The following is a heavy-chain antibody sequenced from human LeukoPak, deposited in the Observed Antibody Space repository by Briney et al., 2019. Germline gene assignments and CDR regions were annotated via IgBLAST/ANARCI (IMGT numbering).Heavy chain of an antibody. Sequence: GGSLRLSCAASGFTFSSYDMTWVRQAPGRGLEWVSSIRPIVDNTYYGHSVKGRFTISRDNTKNTVYLQMNNMRVDDAAVYYCARGAGWHWFDPWGQGTLVTVSP. CDR2: IRPIVDNT. D-gene: IGHD6-19*01. V-gene: IGHV3-23*01. J-gene: IGHJ5*02. CDR3: ARGAGWHWFDP. CDR1: GFTFSSYD.